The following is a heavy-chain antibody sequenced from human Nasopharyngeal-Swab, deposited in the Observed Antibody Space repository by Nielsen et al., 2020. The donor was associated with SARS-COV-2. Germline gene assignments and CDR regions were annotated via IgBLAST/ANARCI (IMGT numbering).Heavy chain of an antibody. CDR1: GYTFTSYY. CDR2: INPSGGST. Sequence: ASVKVSCKASGYTFTSYYMHWVRQAPGQGLEWMGIINPSGGSTSYAQKFQGRVTMTRDTSTSTVYMEPSSLRSEDTAVYYCARHPTTMVRGAATPAPFDYWGQGTLVTVSS. V-gene: IGHV1-46*01. CDR3: ARHPTTMVRGAATPAPFDY. J-gene: IGHJ4*02. D-gene: IGHD3-10*01.